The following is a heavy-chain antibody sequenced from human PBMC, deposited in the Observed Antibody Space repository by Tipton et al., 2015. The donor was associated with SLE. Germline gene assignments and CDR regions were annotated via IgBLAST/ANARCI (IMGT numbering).Heavy chain of an antibody. Sequence: GLVKPSETLSLTCTVSGGSISSYYWSWIRQPPGKGLEWIGYIYYSGSTNYIPSLKSRVTISVDTSKNQFSLKLSSVTAADTAVYYCARDLASSGWLGWFDPWGQGTLVTVSS. D-gene: IGHD6-19*01. CDR2: IYYSGST. V-gene: IGHV4-59*01. CDR1: GGSISSYY. J-gene: IGHJ5*02. CDR3: ARDLASSGWLGWFDP.